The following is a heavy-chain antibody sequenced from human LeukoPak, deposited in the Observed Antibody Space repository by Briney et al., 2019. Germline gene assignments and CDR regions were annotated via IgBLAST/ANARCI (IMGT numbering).Heavy chain of an antibody. J-gene: IGHJ4*02. V-gene: IGHV3-23*01. CDR2: ITGSGDAT. CDR1: GFSFSTYA. CDR3: ARGRDWVEY. Sequence: GGSLRLSCAASGFSFSTYAMSWVRQAPGKGLEWVSGITGSGDATHYSDSVKGRFTISRDNSKNTLYVQMNSLRAEATAVYYCARGRDWVEYWGQGTLVTVSS. D-gene: IGHD3/OR15-3a*01.